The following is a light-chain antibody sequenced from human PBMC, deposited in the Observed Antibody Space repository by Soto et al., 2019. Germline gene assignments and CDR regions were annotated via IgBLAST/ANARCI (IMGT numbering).Light chain of an antibody. V-gene: IGKV1-17*01. CDR3: LQHSTYPLT. CDR1: QGIRND. CDR2: AAS. J-gene: IGKJ1*01. Sequence: DIQMTQFPSSLSASVGGRVTITCRASQGIRNDLAWYQQKPGKAPKRLIYAASSLQSGVRSSFSGSGSGTEFTLAITSLQAEDFATFYCLQHSTYPLTFAQGTKVEIK.